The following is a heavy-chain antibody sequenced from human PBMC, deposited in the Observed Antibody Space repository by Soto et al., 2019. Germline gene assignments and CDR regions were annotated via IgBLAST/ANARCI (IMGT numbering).Heavy chain of an antibody. Sequence: ASVKVSCKASGYTFTSYYMHWVRQAPGQGLELMGIINPSGGSTSYAQKFQGRVTMTRDTSTSTVYMELSSLRSEDTAVYYCARVAGYCSSTSCYGYYYYGMDVWGQGTTVTVSS. CDR1: GYTFTSYY. V-gene: IGHV1-46*01. CDR3: ARVAGYCSSTSCYGYYYYGMDV. D-gene: IGHD2-2*01. J-gene: IGHJ6*02. CDR2: INPSGGST.